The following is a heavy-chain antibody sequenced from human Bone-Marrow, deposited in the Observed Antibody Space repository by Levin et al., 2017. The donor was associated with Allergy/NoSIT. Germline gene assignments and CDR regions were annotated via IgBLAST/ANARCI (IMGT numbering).Heavy chain of an antibody. CDR3: ARGHYYDSSGYLDV. V-gene: IGHV1-2*02. J-gene: IGHJ6*02. CDR1: GYTFTGYY. CDR2: INPNSGAT. D-gene: IGHD3-22*01. Sequence: GESLKISCKASGYTFTGYYMHWVRQAPGQGLEWMGWINPNSGATNYAQKFQGRVTMTRDTSISTAYMELSRLRSDDTAVYFCARGHYYDSSGYLDVWGQGTTVTVSS.